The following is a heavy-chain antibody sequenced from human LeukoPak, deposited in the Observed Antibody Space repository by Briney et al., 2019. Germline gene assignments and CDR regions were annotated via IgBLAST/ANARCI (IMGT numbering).Heavy chain of an antibody. Sequence: GRSLRLSCAASGFTSDDYAMHWVRQAPGKGLEWVSGISWNSGSIGYADSVKGRFTISRDNAKNSLYLQMNSLRAEDTALYYCAKAPSYGDKYYYYGMDVWGQGTTVTVSS. J-gene: IGHJ6*02. V-gene: IGHV3-9*02. CDR2: ISWNSGSI. CDR1: GFTSDDYA. CDR3: AKAPSYGDKYYYYGMDV. D-gene: IGHD4-17*01.